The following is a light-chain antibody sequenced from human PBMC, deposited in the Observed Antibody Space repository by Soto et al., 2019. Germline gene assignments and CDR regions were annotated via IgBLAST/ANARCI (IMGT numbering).Light chain of an antibody. CDR3: SSYISSSSPYV. J-gene: IGLJ1*01. Sequence: QSVLTQPASVSGSPGQSITISCTGTSSDIGGYNFVSWYQHHPGKAPRLIIFGVSDRPSGGSDRFSGSKSGNTASLTISGLQAEDEADYYCSSYISSSSPYVFGTGTKLTVL. V-gene: IGLV2-14*03. CDR2: GVS. CDR1: SSDIGGYNF.